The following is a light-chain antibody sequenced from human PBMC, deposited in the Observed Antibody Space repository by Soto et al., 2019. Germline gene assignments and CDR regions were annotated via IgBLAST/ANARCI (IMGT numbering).Light chain of an antibody. CDR1: NSNIGSNV. CDR3: AAWDASLKGVV. J-gene: IGLJ2*01. V-gene: IGLV1-44*01. Sequence: QLVLTQPPSASGTPGQRVTISCSGSNSNIGSNVVNWYQHLPGTAPTLLIYTNNQRPSGVPDRFSGSKSGTSASLAISGLQSDDEADYSCAAWDASLKGVVFGGGTKVTVL. CDR2: TNN.